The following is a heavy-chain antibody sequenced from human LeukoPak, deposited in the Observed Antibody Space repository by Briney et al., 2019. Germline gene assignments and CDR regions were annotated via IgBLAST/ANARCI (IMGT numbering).Heavy chain of an antibody. CDR3: ARGSGSLADYYDSSGYYSVSDAFDI. CDR2: INHSGST. V-gene: IGHV4-34*01. Sequence: NPSETLSLTCAAYGGSFSGYYWSWIRQPPGKGLEWIGEINHSGSTNYNPSLKSRVTISVDTSKNQFSLKLSSVTAADTAVYYCARGSGSLADYYDSSGYYSVSDAFDIWGQGTMVTVSS. J-gene: IGHJ3*02. CDR1: GGSFSGYY. D-gene: IGHD3-22*01.